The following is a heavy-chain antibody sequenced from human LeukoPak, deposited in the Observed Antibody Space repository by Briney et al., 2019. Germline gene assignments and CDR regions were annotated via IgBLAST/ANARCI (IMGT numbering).Heavy chain of an antibody. J-gene: IGHJ6*03. D-gene: IGHD3-10*01. Sequence: SETLSLTCIISGGSISSSTYYWGWIRQSPGKGLEWIGTIYYNGNTYYNPSLKSRVTISVDTSKNQFSLKLSSVTAADTAVYYCARNLWFGEPRVGYYYYYMDVWGKGTTVTISS. V-gene: IGHV4-39*07. CDR3: ARNLWFGEPRVGYYYYYMDV. CDR2: IYYNGNT. CDR1: GGSISSSTYY.